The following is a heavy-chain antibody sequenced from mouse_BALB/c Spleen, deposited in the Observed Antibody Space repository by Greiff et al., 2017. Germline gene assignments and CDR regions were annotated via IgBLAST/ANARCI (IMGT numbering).Heavy chain of an antibody. J-gene: IGHJ2*01. Sequence: QVQLQQSGPELVRPGVSVKISCKGSGYTFTDYAMHWVKQSHAKSLEWIGVISTYFGNTNYNQKFKGNDTMTVDKSSSTAYMELARLTSEDSAIYYCARPLLRQGLAFFDYWGQGTTLTVSS. CDR3: ARPLLRQGLAFFDY. CDR1: GYTFTDYA. V-gene: IGHV1-67*01. D-gene: IGHD1-2*01. CDR2: ISTYFGNT.